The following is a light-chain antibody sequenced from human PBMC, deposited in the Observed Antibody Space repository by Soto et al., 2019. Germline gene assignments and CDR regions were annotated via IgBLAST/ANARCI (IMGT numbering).Light chain of an antibody. CDR3: QQRSSWPWT. J-gene: IGKJ1*01. CDR1: QSVRSS. CDR2: DAS. V-gene: IGKV3-11*01. Sequence: FLLTQSPATLSLSPGERATLSCRASQSVRSSLAWYQQKPGQAPRLLIYDASTRATGIPGRFSDSGSGTDFTLIISNLEPEDFAVYYCQQRSSWPWTFGQGAKVEIK.